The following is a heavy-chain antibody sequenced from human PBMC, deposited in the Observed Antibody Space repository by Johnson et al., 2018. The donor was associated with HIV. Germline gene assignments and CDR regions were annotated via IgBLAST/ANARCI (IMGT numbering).Heavy chain of an antibody. Sequence: VQLVESGGGLVQPGGSLRLSCAASGFTFSNYDMHWVRQPTGKGLEWVSVIGTAGDTYYPGSVKGRFTISRDNSKNTLYLQMKSLRAEDTALYYCARGINTVTTSGDAFDIWGQGTMVTVSS. D-gene: IGHD4-11*01. V-gene: IGHV3-13*01. J-gene: IGHJ3*02. CDR1: GFTFSNYD. CDR2: IGTAGDT. CDR3: ARGINTVTTSGDAFDI.